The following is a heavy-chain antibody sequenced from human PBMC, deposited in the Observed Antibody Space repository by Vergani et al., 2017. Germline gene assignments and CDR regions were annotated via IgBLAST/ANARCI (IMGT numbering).Heavy chain of an antibody. J-gene: IGHJ4*02. CDR3: AKHFRGWGIDY. D-gene: IGHD3-16*01. Sequence: QVQLVESGGGVVQRGGSLRLSCATSGFTLSNYDMQWIRQGPGKGLEFVAFIQFDGSNQCYADSVKGRFTLSRDFSKNTLYLQMNSLRTDDTATYYCAKHFRGWGIDYWGQGTQVIVSS. CDR1: GFTLSNYD. V-gene: IGHV3-30*02. CDR2: IQFDGSNQ.